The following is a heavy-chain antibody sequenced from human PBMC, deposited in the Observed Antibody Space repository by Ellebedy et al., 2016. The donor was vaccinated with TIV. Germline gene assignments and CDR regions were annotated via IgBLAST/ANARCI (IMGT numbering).Heavy chain of an antibody. V-gene: IGHV3-7*01. CDR3: ATDGSYGDYRSPTHALTF. J-gene: IGHJ3*01. Sequence: GESLKISCAASGFSFSSYWMSWVRQAPGKGLEWVANINQLESERHCVDAVRGRFTISRDNARKSLYLQMNSLRADDTAVYYCATDGSYGDYRSPTHALTFWGQGTMVTVSP. CDR1: GFSFSSYW. CDR2: INQLESER. D-gene: IGHD4-17*01.